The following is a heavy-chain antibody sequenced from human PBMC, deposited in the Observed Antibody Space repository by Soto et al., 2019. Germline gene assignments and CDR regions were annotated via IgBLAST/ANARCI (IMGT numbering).Heavy chain of an antibody. V-gene: IGHV3-72*01. CDR2: SKNKADSYTT. J-gene: IGHJ4*02. D-gene: IGHD3-10*01. Sequence: EVQLVESGGGLVQPGGSLRLSCAASGFTFSDHYMDWVRQAPGKGLEWVGRSKNKADSYTTESAASVKGRFTISRDGAKNSLFLQMHSLKPEDTAVYYCTVWSSGNDFGAAWGQGILVTVSS. CDR3: TVWSSGNDFGAA. CDR1: GFTFSDHY.